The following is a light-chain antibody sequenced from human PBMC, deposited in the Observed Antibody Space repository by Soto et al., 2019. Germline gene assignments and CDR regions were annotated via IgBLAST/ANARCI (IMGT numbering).Light chain of an antibody. V-gene: IGKV3D-20*02. Sequence: EIVMTQSQATLSVSPGERATLSCMASQSVSSNLAWYQQKPGQAPRVLIYGTSIRASGVPERFSGGGSGTDFTLTITRLEPEDCAVYYCQQRSNWPRTFGQGTKVDIK. J-gene: IGKJ1*01. CDR1: QSVSSN. CDR3: QQRSNWPRT. CDR2: GTS.